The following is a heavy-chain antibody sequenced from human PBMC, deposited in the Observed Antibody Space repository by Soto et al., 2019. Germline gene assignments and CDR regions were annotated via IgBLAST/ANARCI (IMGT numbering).Heavy chain of an antibody. D-gene: IGHD6-19*01. J-gene: IGHJ5*02. V-gene: IGHV3-74*01. CDR1: GFTFSSYW. CDR2: INSDGSST. Sequence: GGSLRLSCAASGFTFSSYWMHWVRQAPGKGLVWVSRINSDGSSTSYADSVKGRFTISRDNAKNTLYLQMNSLRAEDTAVYYCARGRSSGWHHANDPWGQGTLVTVSS. CDR3: ARGRSSGWHHANDP.